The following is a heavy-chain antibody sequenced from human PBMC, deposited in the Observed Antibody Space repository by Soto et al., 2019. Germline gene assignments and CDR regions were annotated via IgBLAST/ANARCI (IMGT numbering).Heavy chain of an antibody. V-gene: IGHV3-53*02. Sequence: EVQLVETGGGLIQPGGSLRLSCAASGFTVSSNYMSWVRQAPGKGLEWVSAIYSGGGTYYEAYVKGRFTISTDNSTNTLHLQMNSRRGEDTAVYYCARDFGDSSGWYDHQEAFDIWGQGTMVTVSS. CDR3: ARDFGDSSGWYDHQEAFDI. D-gene: IGHD6-19*01. CDR2: IYSGGGT. J-gene: IGHJ3*02. CDR1: GFTVSSNY.